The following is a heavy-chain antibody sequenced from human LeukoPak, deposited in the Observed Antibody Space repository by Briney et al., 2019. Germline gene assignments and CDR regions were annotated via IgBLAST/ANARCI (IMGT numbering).Heavy chain of an antibody. CDR3: ARAVYYSNYLGY. V-gene: IGHV3-48*02. J-gene: IGHJ4*01. CDR1: GFSLSISG. Sequence: TGGSLRLSCEASGFSLSISGMNWVRQAPGKGLEWVSYISSSSDLMSYVDSVKGRFTVSRDNAKNSLFLQMNSLRDEDTAMYYCARAVYYSNYLGYWGQGTLVTVSS. CDR2: ISSSSDLM. D-gene: IGHD3-10*01.